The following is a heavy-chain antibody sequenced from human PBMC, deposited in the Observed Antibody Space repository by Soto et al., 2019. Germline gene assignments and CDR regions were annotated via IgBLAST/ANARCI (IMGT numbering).Heavy chain of an antibody. V-gene: IGHV3-21*01. J-gene: IGHJ6*02. Sequence: GGSLRLSCAVSGFIFSDFTMNWVRQAPGKGLEWVASIGSSGGNSFYADSVKGRFIISRDNAKTSLDLQINSLRAEDTAVYYCAREKRHNSLGGRFGMDVWGQGTTVTVSS. CDR1: GFIFSDFT. CDR2: IGSSGGNS. CDR3: AREKRHNSLGGRFGMDV. D-gene: IGHD1-1*01.